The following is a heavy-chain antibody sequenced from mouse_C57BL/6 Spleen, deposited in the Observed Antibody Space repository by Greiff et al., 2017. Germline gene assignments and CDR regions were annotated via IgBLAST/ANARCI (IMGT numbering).Heavy chain of an antibody. CDR2: INPYNGGT. CDR1: GYTFTDYY. V-gene: IGHV1-19*01. D-gene: IGHD4-1*01. CDR3: AREGTGTYWYFDG. Sequence: VQLQQSGPVLVKPGASVKMSCKASGYTFTDYYMNWVKQSHGKSLEWIGVINPYNGGTSYNQKFKGKATLTVDKSSSTAYMELNSLTSEDSAVYYCAREGTGTYWYFDGWGTGTTVTVSS. J-gene: IGHJ1*03.